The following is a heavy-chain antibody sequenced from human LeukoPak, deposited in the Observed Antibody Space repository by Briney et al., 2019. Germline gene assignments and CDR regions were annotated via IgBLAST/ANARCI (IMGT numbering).Heavy chain of an antibody. CDR3: ARQAYSSNLGWFDP. D-gene: IGHD6-13*01. J-gene: IGHJ5*02. CDR2: IYNSGST. Sequence: SETLSLTCTVSGGSISSYYWSWIRQPPGKGLEWIGNIYNSGSTYYNPSLKSRVTISVDTSKNQFSLKLSSVTAADTAVYYCARQAYSSNLGWFDPWGQGTLVTVSS. V-gene: IGHV4-59*04. CDR1: GGSISSYY.